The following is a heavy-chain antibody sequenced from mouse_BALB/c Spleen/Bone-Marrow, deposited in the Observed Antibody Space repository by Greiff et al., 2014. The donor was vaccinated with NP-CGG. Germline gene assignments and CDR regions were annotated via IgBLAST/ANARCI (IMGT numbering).Heavy chain of an antibody. CDR2: IHPGDGDT. CDR1: GYTFTNFW. Sequence: QVQLQQSGAELVRPGSSVKISCKASGYTFTNFWMNWVKQGPGQGLEWIGQIHPGDGDTNNNGKFKGKATLTIDKSSSTAYMQLSSLSSEDSAVYFCARVYYGNLDYWGQGTTLTVSS. D-gene: IGHD2-1*01. V-gene: IGHV1-80*01. J-gene: IGHJ2*01. CDR3: ARVYYGNLDY.